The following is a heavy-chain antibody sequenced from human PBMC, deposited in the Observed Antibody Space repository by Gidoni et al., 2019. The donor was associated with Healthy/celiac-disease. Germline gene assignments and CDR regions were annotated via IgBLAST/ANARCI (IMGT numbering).Heavy chain of an antibody. CDR2: ISSSSSYI. CDR3: ARYEGSSGYCDY. Sequence: APGKGLEWVSSISSSSSYIYYADSVKGRFTISRDNAKNSLYLQMNSLRAEDTAVYYCARYEGSSGYCDYWGQGTLVTVSS. J-gene: IGHJ4*02. V-gene: IGHV3-21*01. D-gene: IGHD3-22*01.